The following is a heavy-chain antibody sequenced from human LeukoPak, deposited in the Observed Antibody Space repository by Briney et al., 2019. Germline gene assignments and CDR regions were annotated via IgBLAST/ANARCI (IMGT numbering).Heavy chain of an antibody. D-gene: IGHD3-3*01. V-gene: IGHV4-34*01. CDR2: INHSGST. Sequence: SETLSLTCAVYGGSFSGYYWSWIRQPPGKGLEWIGEINHSGSTNYNPSLKSRVTISVDTSKNQFSLKLSSVTAADTAVYYCASHLTNLDWFDPYGQGTLVTVTA. CDR1: GGSFSGYY. CDR3: ASHLTNLDWFDP. J-gene: IGHJ5*02.